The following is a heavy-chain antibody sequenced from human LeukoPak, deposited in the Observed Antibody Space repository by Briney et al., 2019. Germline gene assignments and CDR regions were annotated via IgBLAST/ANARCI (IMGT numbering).Heavy chain of an antibody. D-gene: IGHD3-10*01. CDR1: GGSISSYY. CDR2: IYYSGST. CDR3: ASYGSGSYYRSKPLGGGTPFAT. V-gene: IGHV4-59*01. Sequence: PSETLSLTCTVSGGSISSYYWSWIRQPPRKGQEWIGYIYYSGSTNYNPSLKSRVTISVDTSKNQFSLKLSSVTAADTAVYYCASYGSGSYYRSKPLGGGTPFATWGQGTLFTAS. J-gene: IGHJ5*02.